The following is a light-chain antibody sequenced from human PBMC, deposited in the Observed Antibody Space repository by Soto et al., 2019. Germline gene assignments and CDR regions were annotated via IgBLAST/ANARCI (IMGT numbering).Light chain of an antibody. CDR3: QTWGTGIAV. CDR1: SGYCSYA. J-gene: IGLJ7*01. CDR2: LNSDGSH. V-gene: IGLV4-69*01. Sequence: QLVLTQSPSASASLGASVKLTCTVSSGYCSYAIAWHQQQPEKGPRYLMKLNSDGSHSKGDGIPDRFSGSSSGAERYLTISSLQSEDEADYYCQTWGTGIAVFGGGTQLTVL.